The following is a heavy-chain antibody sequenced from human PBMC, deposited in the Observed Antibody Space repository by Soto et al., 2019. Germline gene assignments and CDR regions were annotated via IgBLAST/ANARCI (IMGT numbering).Heavy chain of an antibody. Sequence: QVQLVQSGAEVKKPGASVKVSCKASGYTFTSYGISWVRQAPGQGLEWMGWISAYNGNTNYAQRLQGRVTMTTDTSTRIAYLVMRSLRAYDTVVYYCARARSPLVRGIYFYYGMDAWGQGTTFTVSS. D-gene: IGHD6-13*01. J-gene: IGHJ6*02. V-gene: IGHV1-18*04. CDR3: ARARSPLVRGIYFYYGMDA. CDR2: ISAYNGNT. CDR1: GYTFTSYG.